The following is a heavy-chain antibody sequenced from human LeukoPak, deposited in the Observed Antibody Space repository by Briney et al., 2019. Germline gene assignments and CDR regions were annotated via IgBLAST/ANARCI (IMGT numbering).Heavy chain of an antibody. D-gene: IGHD6-19*01. V-gene: IGHV4-34*01. J-gene: IGHJ6*03. CDR1: GGSFSGYY. CDR3: AREISSQQGVAGTSSYYYYMDV. CDR2: INHSGST. Sequence: PETLSLTCAVYGGSFSGYYWSWIRQPPGKGLEWIGEINHSGSTNYNPSLKSRVTISVDTSKNQFSLKLSSVTAADTAVYYCAREISSQQGVAGTSSYYYYMDVWGKGTTVTVSS.